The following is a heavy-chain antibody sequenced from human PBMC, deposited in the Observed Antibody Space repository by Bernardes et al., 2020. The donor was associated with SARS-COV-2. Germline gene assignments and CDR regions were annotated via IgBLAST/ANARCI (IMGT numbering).Heavy chain of an antibody. J-gene: IGHJ4*02. Sequence: ASVKVSCKASGYTFTGYYIHWVRQAPGQGLEWMAWINPNTGGTNYAQKFQGRVTMTRDTSISTAYMELSRLRSDDTAVYYCARIDEVTGRDYWGQGTLVTVSS. D-gene: IGHD6-19*01. CDR3: ARIDEVTGRDY. CDR2: INPNTGGT. V-gene: IGHV1-2*02. CDR1: GYTFTGYY.